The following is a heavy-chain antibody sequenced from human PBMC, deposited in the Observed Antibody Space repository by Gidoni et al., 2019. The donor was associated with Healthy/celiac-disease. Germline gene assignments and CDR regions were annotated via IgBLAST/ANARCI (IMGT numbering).Heavy chain of an antibody. CDR3: ARDPNYYDSSGYYRGGYFDY. D-gene: IGHD3-22*01. V-gene: IGHV4-31*02. CDR2: ST. J-gene: IGHJ4*02. Sequence: STYYNPSLKSRVTISVDTSKNQFSLKLSSVTAADTAVYYCARDPNYYDSSGYYRGGYFDYWGQGTLVTVSS.